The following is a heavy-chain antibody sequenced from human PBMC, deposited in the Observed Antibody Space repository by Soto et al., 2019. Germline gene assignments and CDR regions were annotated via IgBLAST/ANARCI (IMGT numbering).Heavy chain of an antibody. CDR3: ARDDSSGYKY. Sequence: EVQLVESGGGLVKPGGSLRLSCAASGFTFSSYSMNWVRQAPGKGLEWVSSISSSSSYIYYADSVKGRFTISRDNAKNSRYLQMNSLRAEDTAVYYCARDDSSGYKYWGQGTLVTISS. J-gene: IGHJ4*02. V-gene: IGHV3-21*01. CDR1: GFTFSSYS. D-gene: IGHD3-22*01. CDR2: ISSSSSYI.